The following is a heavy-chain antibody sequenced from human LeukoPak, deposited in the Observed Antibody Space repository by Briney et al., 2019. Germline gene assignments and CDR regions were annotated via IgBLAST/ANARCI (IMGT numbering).Heavy chain of an antibody. CDR3: AREPKYSNSWFFDY. J-gene: IGHJ4*02. V-gene: IGHV3-30*03. CDR1: GCTFSSYG. D-gene: IGHD6-13*01. CDR2: ISYDGSNK. Sequence: PGGSLRLSCAASGCTFSSYGMHWVRQAPGKGLEWVAVISYDGSNKYYADSVKGRFTISRDNSNNTLYLQMNSLRAEDTAVYYCAREPKYSNSWFFDYWGQGTLVTVSS.